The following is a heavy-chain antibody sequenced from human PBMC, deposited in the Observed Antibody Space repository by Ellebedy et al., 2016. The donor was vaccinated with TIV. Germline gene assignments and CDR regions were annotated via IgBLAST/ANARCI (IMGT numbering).Heavy chain of an antibody. Sequence: GESLKISCAASGFTFSQSWMNWVRQAPGKGLEWVAFINPDGSKKYYVDSVKGRFTISRDSAKNSLYLQMNTLGGEDTAVYYCSTVEWYRSDYWGQGTLVTVSS. D-gene: IGHD3-3*01. CDR3: STVEWYRSDY. CDR2: INPDGSKK. V-gene: IGHV3-7*01. CDR1: GFTFSQSW. J-gene: IGHJ4*02.